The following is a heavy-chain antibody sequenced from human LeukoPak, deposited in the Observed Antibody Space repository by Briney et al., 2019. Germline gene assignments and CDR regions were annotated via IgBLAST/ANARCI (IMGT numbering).Heavy chain of an antibody. J-gene: IGHJ4*02. CDR1: GCSISSYN. CDR3: AREKSGNSESIEPFGY. CDR2: IYSSRRT. Sequence: PSETLSLTCTVSGCSISSYNWGWIRQPPGKGLEGIGGIYSSRRTYYNPSLKSRVTISVDTYKEQFSLRRISVSDADTAVCYCAREKSGNSESIEPFGYWGKGTLVTVST. V-gene: IGHV4-39*07. D-gene: IGHD4-23*01.